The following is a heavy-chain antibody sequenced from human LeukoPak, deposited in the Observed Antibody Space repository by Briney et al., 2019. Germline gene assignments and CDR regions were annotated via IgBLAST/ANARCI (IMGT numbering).Heavy chain of an antibody. CDR2: ISWNSKNI. J-gene: IGHJ3*01. D-gene: IGHD1-26*01. CDR3: ARDMRGSSRNDAFDV. Sequence: GGSLRLSCAASGFTFDDYAIHWVRQAPGKGLEWVSGISWNSKNIVYADSVKGRFTISRDNAKNSLYLQMSSLRIEDTALYYCARDMRGSSRNDAFDVWGQGTMVTVSS. V-gene: IGHV3-9*01. CDR1: GFTFDDYA.